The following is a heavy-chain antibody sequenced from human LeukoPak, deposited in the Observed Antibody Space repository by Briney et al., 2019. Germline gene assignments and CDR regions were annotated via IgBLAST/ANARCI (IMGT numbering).Heavy chain of an antibody. CDR3: ARVGGVCSSTSCYRNPAYNWFDP. D-gene: IGHD2-2*01. CDR2: INPNSGGT. Sequence: ASVKVSCKASGYTFTGYYMHWVRQAPGQGLEWMGWINPNSGGTNYAQKFQGRVTITADKSTSTAYMELSSLRSEDTAVYYCARVGGVCSSTSCYRNPAYNWFDPWGQGTLVTVSS. CDR1: GYTFTGYY. J-gene: IGHJ5*02. V-gene: IGHV1-2*02.